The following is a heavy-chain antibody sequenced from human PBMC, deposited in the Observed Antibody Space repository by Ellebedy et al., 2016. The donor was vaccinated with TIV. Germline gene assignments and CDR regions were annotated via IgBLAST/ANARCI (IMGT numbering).Heavy chain of an antibody. D-gene: IGHD6-13*01. V-gene: IGHV1-18*01. CDR2: ISAYNGNT. J-gene: IGHJ4*02. CDR3: ASRSGIAAADDY. Sequence: ASVKVSXXASGYTFTSYGISWVRQAPGQGLEWMGWISAYNGNTNYAQKLQGRVTMTTDTSTSTAYMELRSLRSDDTAVYYCASRSGIAAADDYWGQGTLVTVSS. CDR1: GYTFTSYG.